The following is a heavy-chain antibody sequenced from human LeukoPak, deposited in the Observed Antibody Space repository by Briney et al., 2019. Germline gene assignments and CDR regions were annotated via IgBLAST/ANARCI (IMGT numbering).Heavy chain of an antibody. V-gene: IGHV1-18*01. CDR2: ISAYNGNT. D-gene: IGHD1-26*01. CDR3: AGDAPTWELLRSVWFDP. Sequence: ASVKVSCKASGYTFTSYGISWVRQAPGQGLEWMGWISAYNGNTNYAQKLQGRVTMTTDTSTSTAYMELRSLRSDDTAVYYCAGDAPTWELLRSVWFDPWGQGTLVTVSS. CDR1: GYTFTSYG. J-gene: IGHJ5*02.